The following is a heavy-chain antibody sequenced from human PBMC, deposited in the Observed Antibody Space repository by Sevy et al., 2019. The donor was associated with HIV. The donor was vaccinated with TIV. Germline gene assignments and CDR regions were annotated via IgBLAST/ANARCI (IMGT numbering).Heavy chain of an antibody. CDR3: ARGPTLRSYLVSNMIDY. D-gene: IGHD1-26*01. V-gene: IGHV1-2*02. Sequence: ASVKVSCKASGYTFTGYYMHWVRQAPGQGLEWMGWINPNSGGTNYAQKFQGRVTMTRDTSISTAYMELSRLRSDDTAEYYCARGPTLRSYLVSNMIDYWGQGTLVTVSS. CDR1: GYTFTGYY. CDR2: INPNSGGT. J-gene: IGHJ4*02.